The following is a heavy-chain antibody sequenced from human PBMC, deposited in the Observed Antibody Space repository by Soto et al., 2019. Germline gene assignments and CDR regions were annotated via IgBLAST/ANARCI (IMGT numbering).Heavy chain of an antibody. V-gene: IGHV3-33*01. CDR2: IWYDGSNK. J-gene: IGHJ6*02. CDR3: ARSSYGMDV. CDR1: GFTFSSYG. Sequence: QVQLVESGGGVVQPGRSLRLSCAASGFTFSSYGMHWVRQAPGRGLEWVAVIWYDGSNKYYADSVKGRFTISRDNSKNTLYRQMNSLRAEDTAVYYCARSSYGMDVWGQGTTVTVSS.